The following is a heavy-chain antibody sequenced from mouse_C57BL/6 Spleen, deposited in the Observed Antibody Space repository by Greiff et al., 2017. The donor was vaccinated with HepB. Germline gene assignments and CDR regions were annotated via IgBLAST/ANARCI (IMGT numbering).Heavy chain of an antibody. V-gene: IGHV1-54*01. CDR2: INPGSGGT. D-gene: IGHD1-1*01. CDR1: GYAFTNYL. CDR3: ARSTVITTVVATDY. J-gene: IGHJ2*01. Sequence: QVQLQQSGAELVRPGTSVKVSCKASGYAFTNYLIEWVKQRPGQGLEWIGVINPGSGGTNYNEKFKGKATLTADKSSSTAYMQLSSLTSEDSAVYFCARSTVITTVVATDYWGQGTTLTVSS.